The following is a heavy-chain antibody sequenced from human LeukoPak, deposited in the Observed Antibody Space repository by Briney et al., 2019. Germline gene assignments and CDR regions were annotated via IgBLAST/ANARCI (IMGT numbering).Heavy chain of an antibody. CDR2: ISYSGST. CDR1: GASISTTYY. D-gene: IGHD3-10*01. CDR3: ARGGYYGSGNDFRFDP. V-gene: IGHV4-39*07. J-gene: IGHJ5*02. Sequence: SEILSLTCTVSGASISTTYYWGWIRQPPGKGLEWIGSISYSGSTYYNPSLKSRVTISVDTSKNQFSLKLTSVTAADTAVYFCARGGYYGSGNDFRFDPWGQGTLVTVSS.